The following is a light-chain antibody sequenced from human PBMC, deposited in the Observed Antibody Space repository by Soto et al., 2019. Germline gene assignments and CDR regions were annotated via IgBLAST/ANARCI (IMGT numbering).Light chain of an antibody. V-gene: IGKV3-20*01. CDR3: QHYGSSPLT. J-gene: IGKJ4*01. Sequence: EMVMTQSPATLSVSPGERATLSCRASQIVSASHLAWYQQKPGQAPRLLLYGASTRATDIPDRFSGSGSGTDFTLTISRVEPEDFAVFYCQHYGSSPLTFGGGTKV. CDR2: GAS. CDR1: QIVSASH.